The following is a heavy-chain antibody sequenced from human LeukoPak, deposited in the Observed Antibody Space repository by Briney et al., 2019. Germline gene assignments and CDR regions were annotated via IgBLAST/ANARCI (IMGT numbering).Heavy chain of an antibody. CDR1: GYTLTELS. V-gene: IGHV1-24*01. Sequence: ASVKVSCKVSGYTLTELSMHWVREAPGKGLEWMGGFDPEDGETIYAQKFQGRVTMTEDTSTDTAYMELSSLRSEDTAVYYCATGPSMVRGAFDYWGQGTLVTVSS. J-gene: IGHJ4*02. D-gene: IGHD3-10*01. CDR2: FDPEDGET. CDR3: ATGPSMVRGAFDY.